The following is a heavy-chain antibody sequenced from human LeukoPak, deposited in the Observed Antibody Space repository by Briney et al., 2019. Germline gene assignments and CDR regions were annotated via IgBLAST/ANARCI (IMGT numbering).Heavy chain of an antibody. CDR1: DGSISSSSFY. V-gene: IGHV4-39*07. Sequence: SETLSLTCLVSDGSISSSSFYWGWIRQPPGKGLEWIGSLYYSGRTNYNPSLKSRVTISLDTSKKQFSLKLNSMTAADTAMYYCARGSGSRGFDSWGQGTLVTVSS. D-gene: IGHD1-26*01. J-gene: IGHJ4*02. CDR2: LYYSGRT. CDR3: ARGSGSRGFDS.